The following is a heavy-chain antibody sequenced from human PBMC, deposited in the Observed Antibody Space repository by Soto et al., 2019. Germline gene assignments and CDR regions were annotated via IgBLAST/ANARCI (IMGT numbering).Heavy chain of an antibody. CDR3: ARVRFPGSRWPYFDS. CDR2: IIPVSGTP. V-gene: IGHV1-69*13. Sequence: SVKVSCKASEGTFSDNAINWMRQAPGQGLEWLGGIIPVSGTPYYAQSFQGRVTISADDSSTTAYLDLTSLKSEDTAIYFCARVRFPGSRWPYFDSWGQGTLVTVSS. CDR1: EGTFSDNA. J-gene: IGHJ4*02. D-gene: IGHD2-15*01.